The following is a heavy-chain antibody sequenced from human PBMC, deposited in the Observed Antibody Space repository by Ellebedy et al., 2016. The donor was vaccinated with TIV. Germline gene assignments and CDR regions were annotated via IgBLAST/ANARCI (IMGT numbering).Heavy chain of an antibody. Sequence: GESLKISCAASGFTFSDYYMSWIRQAPRKGLEWVSYISTSGRTIYYADSVKGRFTISRDNAKNSLYLQMKSLRAEDTAVYYCARDARFIDQQHNWFDPWGQGTLVTVSS. CDR1: GFTFSDYY. CDR2: ISTSGRTI. V-gene: IGHV3-11*01. CDR3: ARDARFIDQQHNWFDP. D-gene: IGHD6-13*01. J-gene: IGHJ5*02.